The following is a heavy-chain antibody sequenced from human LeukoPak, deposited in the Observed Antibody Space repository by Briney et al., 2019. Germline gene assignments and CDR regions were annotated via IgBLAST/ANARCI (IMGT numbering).Heavy chain of an antibody. CDR1: GGSMSIHY. V-gene: IGHV4-59*07. CDR2: IYYSGST. J-gene: IGHJ4*02. Sequence: SDTLSLTCSVSGGSMSIHYWSCLRPPPGGGGEGIRYIYYSGSTNYNHSLNSRVTISVDTSKIQFSLQLSSVTAADTAVYYCASRRWELLRITYWGQGSLVTVSS. CDR3: ASRRWELLRITY. D-gene: IGHD1-26*01.